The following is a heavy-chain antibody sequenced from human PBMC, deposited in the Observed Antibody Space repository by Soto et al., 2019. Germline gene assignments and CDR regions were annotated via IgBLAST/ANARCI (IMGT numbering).Heavy chain of an antibody. V-gene: IGHV4-30-2*01. CDR2: IYHSGST. Sequence: TLSLTCAVSGGSISSGGYSWSWIRQPPGKGLEWIGYIYHSGSTYYNPSLKSRVTISVDRSKNQFSLKLSSVTAADTAVYYCARGGGGDSSGYYYENFDYWGQGTLVTVS. CDR3: ARGGGGDSSGYYYENFDY. D-gene: IGHD3-22*01. J-gene: IGHJ4*02. CDR1: GGSISSGGYS.